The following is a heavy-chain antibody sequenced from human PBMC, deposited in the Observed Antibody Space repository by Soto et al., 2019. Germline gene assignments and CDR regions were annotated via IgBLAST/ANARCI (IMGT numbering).Heavy chain of an antibody. D-gene: IGHD1-26*01. CDR3: ARSHFRYSGTYAAF. V-gene: IGHV3-33*01. Sequence: QVQLVESGGGVVQPGKSLRLSCTASGFTFTNYGMHWVRQAPGKGLEWVALIWYDGSKIQYADSVQGRFTISRDSSMSTLYLQMNSLRAEDTGVYYWARSHFRYSGTYAAFWGQGTLVAVSS. CDR1: GFTFTNYG. CDR2: IWYDGSKI. J-gene: IGHJ4*02.